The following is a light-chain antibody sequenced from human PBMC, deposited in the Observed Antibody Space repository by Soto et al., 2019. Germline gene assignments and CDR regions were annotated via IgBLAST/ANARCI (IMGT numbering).Light chain of an antibody. CDR2: TAS. J-gene: IGKJ2*01. CDR1: QNVGNNY. V-gene: IGKV3-20*01. CDR3: QQYASSPLT. Sequence: ETVLTQSPGTLSLSPGERATLSCRASQNVGNNYIAWYQQKPGQAPRLLIHTASTWATGIPDRFSGSGSGTDFTLTIARLEPEDFAVYYCQQYASSPLTFDQGTKVEIK.